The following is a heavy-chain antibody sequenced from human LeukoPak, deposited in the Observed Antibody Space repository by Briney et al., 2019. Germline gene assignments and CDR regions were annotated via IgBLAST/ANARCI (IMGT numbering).Heavy chain of an antibody. Sequence: SETLSLTCTVSGGSISSGDYYWSWIRQPPGKGLEWMGYIYYSGSTYYNPSLKSRVTISVDTSKNQFSLKLSSVTAADTAVYYCARGGITMVVNWFDPWGQGTLVTVSS. V-gene: IGHV4-30-4*01. CDR2: IYYSGST. D-gene: IGHD3-10*01. J-gene: IGHJ5*02. CDR1: GGSISSGDYY. CDR3: ARGGITMVVNWFDP.